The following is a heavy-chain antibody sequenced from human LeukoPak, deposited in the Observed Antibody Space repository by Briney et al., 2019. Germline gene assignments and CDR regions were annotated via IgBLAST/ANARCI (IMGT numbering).Heavy chain of an antibody. CDR2: TSAYNGNT. V-gene: IGHV1-18*01. D-gene: IGHD6-13*01. CDR1: GYTFTSYG. CDR3: ARLGYSSSWTSYYYYYGMDV. J-gene: IGHJ6*02. Sequence: ASVKVSCKASGYTFTSYGISWVRQAPGQGLEWMGWTSAYNGNTNYAQKLQGRVTMTTDTSTSTAYMELRSLRSDDTAVYYCARLGYSSSWTSYYYYYGMDVWGQGTTVTVSS.